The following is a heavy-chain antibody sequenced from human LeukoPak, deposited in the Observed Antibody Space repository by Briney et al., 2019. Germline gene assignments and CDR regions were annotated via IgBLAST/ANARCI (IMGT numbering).Heavy chain of an antibody. V-gene: IGHV1-2*02. D-gene: IGHD1-26*01. CDR2: MNPNSGDT. J-gene: IGHJ3*02. CDR1: GYTFANYD. CDR3: ARGIVRAINAFDI. Sequence: GASVKVSCKASGYTFANYDINWVRQAPGQGLEWMGWMNPNSGDTNYAQKFQDRVTMTRDTSISTAYMELSRLRSDDTAVYYCARGIVRAINAFDIWGQGTMVTVSS.